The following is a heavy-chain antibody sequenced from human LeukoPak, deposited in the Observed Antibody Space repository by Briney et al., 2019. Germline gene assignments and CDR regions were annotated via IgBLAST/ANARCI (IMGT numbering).Heavy chain of an antibody. CDR2: IKSKSDGATT. V-gene: IGHV3-15*01. CDR3: FGSGRVP. CDR1: GFTFSSAG. J-gene: IGHJ5*02. Sequence: GGSLRLSCAASGFTFSSAGMTWFRQAPGKGLDWVGRIKSKSDGATTDYAAPVKGRFTISRDDSKNTLYLQMNSLKTEDTAVYFCFGSGRVPWGQGTLVTVSS. D-gene: IGHD3-10*01.